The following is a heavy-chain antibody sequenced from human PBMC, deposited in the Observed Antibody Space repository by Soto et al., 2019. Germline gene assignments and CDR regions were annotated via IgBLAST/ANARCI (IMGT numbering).Heavy chain of an antibody. CDR2: IWYDGSNK. J-gene: IGHJ3*02. CDR3: ARVSGRSWHKEERHAFDI. Sequence: QVQLVESGGGVVQPGRSLRLSCAASGFTLSSYGMHWVRQAPGKGLEGVAVIWYDGSNKYYADSVKGRFTISRDNSKNTLYLQMNSLRAEDTAVYYCARVSGRSWHKEERHAFDIWGQGTMVTVSS. D-gene: IGHD6-13*01. CDR1: GFTLSSYG. V-gene: IGHV3-33*01.